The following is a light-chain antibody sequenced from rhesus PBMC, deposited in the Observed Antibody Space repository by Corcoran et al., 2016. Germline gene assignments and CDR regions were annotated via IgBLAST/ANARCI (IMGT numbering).Light chain of an antibody. V-gene: IGKV2-72*02. CDR3: VQAIAFPPLT. J-gene: IGKJ4*01. CDR1: QSLLHSNGNTY. CDR2: GGS. Sequence: DIVMTQTPLSLPITPGEPASISCRASQSLLHSNGNTYLHWYLQQPGQSPQLLIDGGSNRASGVPDRFSGSGSGTDFKLKISKVEAEDVGVYYCVQAIAFPPLTFGGGAKVELE.